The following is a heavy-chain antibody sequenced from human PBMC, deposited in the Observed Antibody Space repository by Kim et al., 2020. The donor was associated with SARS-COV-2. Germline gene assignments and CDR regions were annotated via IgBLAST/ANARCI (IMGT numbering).Heavy chain of an antibody. J-gene: IGHJ6*01. Sequence: SETLSLTCAVYGGSFSGYYWSWIRQPPGKGLEWIGEINHSGSTNYNPSLKSRVTISVDTSKNQFSLKLSSVTAADTAVYYCARGFETIFGVPMNYGMDV. CDR2: INHSGST. D-gene: IGHD3-3*01. V-gene: IGHV4-34*01. CDR1: GGSFSGYY. CDR3: ARGFETIFGVPMNYGMDV.